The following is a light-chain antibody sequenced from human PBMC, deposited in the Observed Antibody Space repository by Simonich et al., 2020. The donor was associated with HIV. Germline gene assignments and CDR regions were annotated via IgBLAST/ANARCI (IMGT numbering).Light chain of an antibody. CDR2: AAS. J-gene: IGKJ4*01. CDR3: QQYNNWPALT. V-gene: IGKV3-20*01. CDR1: QTISSRF. Sequence: ENVLTQSPGTLSVSPGERATLSCRVSQTISSRFLAWFQQKPGQAPRLLIYAASSRATGIPDRFSGSGSGTDFTLTISRLEPEDFAVYYCQQYNNWPALTFGGGTKVEIK.